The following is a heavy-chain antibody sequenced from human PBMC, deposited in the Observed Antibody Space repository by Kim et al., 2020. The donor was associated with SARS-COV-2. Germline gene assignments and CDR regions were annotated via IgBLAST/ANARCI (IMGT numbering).Heavy chain of an antibody. V-gene: IGHV3-23*01. J-gene: IGHJ4*02. CDR3: AKGTHIAARSLFDY. Sequence: ADSGKGRFTISRDNSKNTLYLQMNSLRAEDTAVYYCAKGTHIAARSLFDYWGQGTLVTVSS. D-gene: IGHD6-6*01.